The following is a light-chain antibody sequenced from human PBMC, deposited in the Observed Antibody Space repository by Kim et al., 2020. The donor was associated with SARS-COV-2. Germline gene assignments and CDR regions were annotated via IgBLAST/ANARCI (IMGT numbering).Light chain of an antibody. J-gene: IGLJ2*01. CDR1: SGSIDDNY. CDR2: EDD. CDR3: QSYNRDNVL. Sequence: NFMLTQPHSVSESPGKTVTISCTRSSGSIDDNYVQWYQQRPGGVPTTVIYEDDQRPSGVSDRFYGSIDNSSNSASLTISGLRTEDEADYYCQSYNRDNVLFGGGTQLTVL. V-gene: IGLV6-57*04.